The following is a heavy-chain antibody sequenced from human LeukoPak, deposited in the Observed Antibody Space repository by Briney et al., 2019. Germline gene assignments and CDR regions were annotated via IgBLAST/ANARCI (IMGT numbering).Heavy chain of an antibody. Sequence: GGSLRLSCAVSGFTVTNDYMNWVRQAPGKGLEWVSIIYSGGSTYYADSVKGRFTISRDSSNNTLFLQMNSLRAEDTAVYYCAKSLPRVGATYFDSWGQGILVTVSS. CDR1: GFTVTNDY. V-gene: IGHV3-66*01. D-gene: IGHD1-26*01. CDR2: IYSGGST. J-gene: IGHJ4*02. CDR3: AKSLPRVGATYFDS.